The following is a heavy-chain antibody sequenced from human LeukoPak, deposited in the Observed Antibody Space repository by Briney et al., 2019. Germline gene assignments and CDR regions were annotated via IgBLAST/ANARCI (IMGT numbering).Heavy chain of an antibody. CDR1: GFTFSSYW. Sequence: GGSLRLSCAASGFTFSSYWMHWVRQAPGKGPVWVSRINNDGSGTTYADSVKGRFTISRDDAKNSLYLQMNSLRAEDTAVYYCARKVAAADYWGQGTLVTVSS. J-gene: IGHJ4*02. CDR3: ARKVAAADY. V-gene: IGHV3-74*01. D-gene: IGHD6-13*01. CDR2: INNDGSGT.